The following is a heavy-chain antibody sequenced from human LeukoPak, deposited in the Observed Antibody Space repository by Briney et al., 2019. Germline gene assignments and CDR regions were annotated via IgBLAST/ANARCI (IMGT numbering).Heavy chain of an antibody. CDR1: GFTVSSNY. Sequence: GGSLRLSCAASGFTVSSNYMSWVRQAPGKGLEWVSVIYSGGSTYYADSVKGRFTISRDNSKNTLYLQMNSLRAEDTAVYYCARAKYSSSWYGAFDIWGQGTMVTVSS. D-gene: IGHD6-13*01. V-gene: IGHV3-53*01. CDR2: IYSGGST. J-gene: IGHJ3*02. CDR3: ARAKYSSSWYGAFDI.